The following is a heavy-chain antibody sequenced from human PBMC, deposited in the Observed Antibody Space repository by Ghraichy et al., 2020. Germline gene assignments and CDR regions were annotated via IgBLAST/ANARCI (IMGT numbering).Heavy chain of an antibody. V-gene: IGHV3-30*18. Sequence: LSLTCAASGFTFSSYGMHWVRQAPGKGLEWVAVISYDGSNKYYADSVKGRFTISRDNSKNTLYLQMNSLRAEDTAVYYCAKDLENRMIGRFDYWGQGTLVTVSS. CDR3: AKDLENRMIGRFDY. CDR1: GFTFSSYG. CDR2: ISYDGSNK. D-gene: IGHD2/OR15-2a*01. J-gene: IGHJ4*02.